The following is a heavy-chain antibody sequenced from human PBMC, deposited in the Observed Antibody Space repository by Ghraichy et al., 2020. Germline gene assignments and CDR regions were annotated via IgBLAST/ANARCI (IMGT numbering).Heavy chain of an antibody. V-gene: IGHV1-58*01. J-gene: IGHJ4*02. D-gene: IGHD3-22*01. CDR1: GFTFTSSA. CDR3: AAALEWLLLPDY. CDR2: IVVGSGNT. Sequence: SVKVSCKASGFTFTSSAVQWVRQARGQRLEWIGWIVVGSGNTNYAQKFQERVTITRDMSTSTAYMELSSLRSEDTAVYYCAAALEWLLLPDYWGQGTLVTVSS.